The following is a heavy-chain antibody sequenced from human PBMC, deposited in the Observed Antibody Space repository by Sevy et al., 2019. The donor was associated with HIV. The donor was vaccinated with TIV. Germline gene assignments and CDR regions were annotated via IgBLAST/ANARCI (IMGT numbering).Heavy chain of an antibody. D-gene: IGHD3-9*01. CDR1: GFTFSSYE. CDR2: ISSSGSTI. Sequence: GGSLRLSCAASGFTFSSYEMNWVRQAPGKGLEWVSYISSSGSTIYYADSVKGRFTISRDNAKNSLYLQMNSLRAEDTAVYYCARVYDILTHMDVWGKGTTVTVSS. V-gene: IGHV3-48*03. CDR3: ARVYDILTHMDV. J-gene: IGHJ6*03.